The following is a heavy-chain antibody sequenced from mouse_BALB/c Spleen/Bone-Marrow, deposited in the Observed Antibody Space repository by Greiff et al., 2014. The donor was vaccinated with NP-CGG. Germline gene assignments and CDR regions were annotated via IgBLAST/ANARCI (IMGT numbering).Heavy chain of an antibody. J-gene: IGHJ4*01. V-gene: IGHV1S126*01. Sequence: VQLQESGAELVRPGASVKVSCKASGYTFTSYWINWVKQRPGQGLEWIGNIYPSDSYTNYNQNFKDKATLTVDKSSSTAYMQLSSPTSVDSAVYYCTRQYGNYYAMDYWGQGTSVTVSS. CDR2: IYPSDSYT. D-gene: IGHD2-10*02. CDR3: TRQYGNYYAMDY. CDR1: GYTFTSYW.